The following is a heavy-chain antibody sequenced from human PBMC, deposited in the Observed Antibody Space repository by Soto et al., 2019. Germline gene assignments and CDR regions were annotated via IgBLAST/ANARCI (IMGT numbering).Heavy chain of an antibody. CDR3: ARLSDYGGNSDFDY. V-gene: IGHV5-51*01. J-gene: IGHJ4*02. CDR2: IYPGDSDT. CDR1: GYSFTSYW. Sequence: ASVKVSCKGSGYSFTSYWIGWVRKMPGKGLEWMGIIYPGDSDTRYSPSFQGQVTISADKSISTAYLQWSSLKASDTAMYYCARLSDYGGNSDFDYWGQGTLVTVSS. D-gene: IGHD4-17*01.